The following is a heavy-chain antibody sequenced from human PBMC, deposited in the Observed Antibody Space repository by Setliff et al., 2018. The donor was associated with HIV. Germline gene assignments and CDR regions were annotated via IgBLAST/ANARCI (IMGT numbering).Heavy chain of an antibody. CDR1: GGSISSGDYY. CDR2: IHTSGST. Sequence: LSLTCTVSGGSISSGDYYWTWIRQPAGKGLQWIGRIHTSGSTNYNPSLKSRVTISVDTSKNQFSLKLSSVTAADTAVYYCARATAMVFDYWGQGTLVTVSS. V-gene: IGHV4-61*02. D-gene: IGHD5-18*01. CDR3: ARATAMVFDY. J-gene: IGHJ4*02.